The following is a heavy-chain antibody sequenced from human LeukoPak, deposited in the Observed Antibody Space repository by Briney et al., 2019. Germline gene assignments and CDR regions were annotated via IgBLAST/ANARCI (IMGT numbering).Heavy chain of an antibody. Sequence: GGSLRLSCAASGFTFSHYWMSWVRQAPGKGLEWVATIKPDGSYNDYVDSVKGRFTISRDNAKNSLYLQMSSLRAEDTAVYYCANEMNWSFGYWGQGTLVAVSS. J-gene: IGHJ4*02. CDR3: ANEMNWSFGY. CDR2: IKPDGSYN. CDR1: GFTFSHYW. D-gene: IGHD1-1*01. V-gene: IGHV3-7*02.